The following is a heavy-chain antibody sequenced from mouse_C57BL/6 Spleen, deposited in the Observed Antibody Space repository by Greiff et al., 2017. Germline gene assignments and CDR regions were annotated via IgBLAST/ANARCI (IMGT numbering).Heavy chain of an antibody. Sequence: EVQRVESEGGLVQPGSSMKLSCTASGFTFSDYYMAWVRQVPEKGLEWVANINYDGSSTYYLDSLKSRFIISRDNAKNILYLQMSSLKSEDTATYYCARDLTTVVGYFDVWGTGTTVTVSS. D-gene: IGHD1-1*01. J-gene: IGHJ1*03. CDR2: INYDGSST. CDR1: GFTFSDYY. V-gene: IGHV5-16*01. CDR3: ARDLTTVVGYFDV.